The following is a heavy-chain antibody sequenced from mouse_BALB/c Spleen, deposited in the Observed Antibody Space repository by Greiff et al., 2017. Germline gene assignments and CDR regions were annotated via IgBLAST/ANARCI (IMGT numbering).Heavy chain of an antibody. CDR2: IRNKANGYTT. V-gene: IGHV7-3*02. CDR1: GFTFTDYY. Sequence: EVKVIESGGGLVQPGGSLRLSCATSGFTFTDYYMSWVRQPPGKALEWLGFIRNKANGYTTEYSASVKGRFTISRDNSQSILYLQMNTLRAEDSATYYCARDCYYGSSFDYWGQGTTLTVSS. D-gene: IGHD1-1*01. J-gene: IGHJ2*01. CDR3: ARDCYYGSSFDY.